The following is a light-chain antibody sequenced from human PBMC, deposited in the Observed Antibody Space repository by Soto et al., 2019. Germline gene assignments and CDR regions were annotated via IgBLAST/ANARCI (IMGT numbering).Light chain of an antibody. Sequence: QSALTQPASVSESPGQSITISCTGTSSDIGSYKFVSWYQHHPGKAPKLMIYEGSKRPSGVSDRFSGSKSGNTASLTISGLQADDEADYYCSSYTGGNPAYVFGTGTKLTVL. V-gene: IGLV2-14*02. CDR3: SSYTGGNPAYV. CDR1: SSDIGSYKF. J-gene: IGLJ1*01. CDR2: EGS.